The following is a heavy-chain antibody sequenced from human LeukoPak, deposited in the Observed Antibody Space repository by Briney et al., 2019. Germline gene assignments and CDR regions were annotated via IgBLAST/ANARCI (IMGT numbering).Heavy chain of an antibody. D-gene: IGHD3-10*01. CDR3: ARSSGSYYYYGMDV. CDR2: IGTAGDT. J-gene: IGHJ6*02. V-gene: IGHV3-13*01. Sequence: GGSLRLSCAASGFTFSDYDMHWVRQATGKGLEWVSAIGTAGDTYYTGSVKGRFTISRDNSKNTLYLQMNSLRAEDTAVYYCARSSGSYYYYGMDVWGQGTTVTVSS. CDR1: GFTFSDYD.